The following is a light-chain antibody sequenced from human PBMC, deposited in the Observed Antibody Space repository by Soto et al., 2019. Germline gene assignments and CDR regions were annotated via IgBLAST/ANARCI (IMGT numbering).Light chain of an antibody. Sequence: EIVMTQSPATLSVSPGEIATLSFSASQSVNIYLAWYQQKPGQAPRLLIFGASSRATGIPARFSGSGSGTDFSLTISRLEPEDFAVYYCQQYGTSPWTFGQGTKVDI. J-gene: IGKJ1*01. CDR3: QQYGTSPWT. V-gene: IGKV3-20*01. CDR2: GAS. CDR1: QSVNIY.